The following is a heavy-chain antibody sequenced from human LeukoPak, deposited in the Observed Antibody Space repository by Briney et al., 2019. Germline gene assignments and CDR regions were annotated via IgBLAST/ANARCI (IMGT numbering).Heavy chain of an antibody. Sequence: SQTLSLTCAISGDSVSSNSAAWNWIRQSPSRGLEWLGRTYYRSKWYNDYAVSVKSRITINPDTPKNQFSLQLNSVTPEDTAVYYCARDLGKRYCSGGSCYPLGLDYWGQGTLVTVSS. CDR2: TYYRSKWYN. J-gene: IGHJ4*02. CDR3: ARDLGKRYCSGGSCYPLGLDY. D-gene: IGHD2-15*01. CDR1: GDSVSSNSAA. V-gene: IGHV6-1*01.